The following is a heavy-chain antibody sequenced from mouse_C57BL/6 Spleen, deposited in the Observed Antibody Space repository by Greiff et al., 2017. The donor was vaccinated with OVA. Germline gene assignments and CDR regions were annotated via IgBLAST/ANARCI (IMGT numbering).Heavy chain of an antibody. D-gene: IGHD2-4*01. CDR3: ARSGYDYDENYAMDY. Sequence: VQLQQSGPELVKPGDSVKISCKASGYSFTGYFMNWVMQSHGKSLEWIGRINPYNGDTFYNQKFKGQATLTVDKSSSTANMELRSLTAEDSAGYYCARSGYDYDENYAMDYWGQGTSVTVSS. CDR2: INPYNGDT. V-gene: IGHV1-20*01. CDR1: GYSFTGYF. J-gene: IGHJ4*01.